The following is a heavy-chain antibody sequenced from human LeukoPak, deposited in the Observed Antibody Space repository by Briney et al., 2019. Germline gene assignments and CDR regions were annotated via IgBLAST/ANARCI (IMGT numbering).Heavy chain of an antibody. Sequence: GGTLRLSWAASGVTFSSYAMHWVRQAPGKGLEWVAVISYDGSNKYYADSVKGRFTISSDNSKNTLYLQMTGLRAEDTAVYYCARVPHPHDGRGFDYWGQGTLVTVSS. V-gene: IGHV3-30*04. CDR1: GVTFSSYA. D-gene: IGHD1-1*01. J-gene: IGHJ4*02. CDR3: ARVPHPHDGRGFDY. CDR2: ISYDGSNK.